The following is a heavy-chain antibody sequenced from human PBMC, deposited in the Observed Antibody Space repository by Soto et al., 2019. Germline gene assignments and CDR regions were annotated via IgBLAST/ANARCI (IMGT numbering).Heavy chain of an antibody. CDR1: GFSVSSDY. V-gene: IGHV3-53*02. D-gene: IGHD6-19*01. Sequence: EVQLVETGGGWIQPGGSQRLSCAASGFSVSSDYMHWVRQAPGKGLEWISVIYSSGSTHYADSVRGRFTISRDDSKNMVYLQMSNLRVEDTAVYYCATFMAVTGSDYWGQGTLVTVSS. CDR3: ATFMAVTGSDY. J-gene: IGHJ4*02. CDR2: IYSSGST.